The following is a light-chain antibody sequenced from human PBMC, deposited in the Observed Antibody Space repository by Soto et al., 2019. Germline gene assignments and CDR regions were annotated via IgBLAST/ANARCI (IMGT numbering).Light chain of an antibody. V-gene: IGKV3-20*01. CDR1: QSVSSSY. J-gene: IGKJ1*01. CDR3: QQYGSPPTWT. CDR2: GTS. Sequence: EIAMTQSPATLSVSPGERATLSCRASQSVSSSYLAWYQQKVGQGPRLLMYGTSRRATGTPDRFSGSGSGTDFTLTISRLETEDFAVYYCQQYGSPPTWTFGQGTKVDI.